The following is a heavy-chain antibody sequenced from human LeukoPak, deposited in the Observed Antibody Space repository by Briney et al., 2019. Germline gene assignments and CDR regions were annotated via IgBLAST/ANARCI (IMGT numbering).Heavy chain of an antibody. CDR3: ARVDFDMGGSYYGAFDI. V-gene: IGHV1-69*13. J-gene: IGHJ3*02. CDR1: GGTFSSYA. D-gene: IGHD1-26*01. Sequence: ASVTVSCKASGGTFSSYAISWVRQAPGQGLEWMGGIIPIFGTANYAQKFQGRVTITADESTSTAYMELSSLRSEDTAVYYCARVDFDMGGSYYGAFDIWGQGTMVTVSS. CDR2: IIPIFGTA.